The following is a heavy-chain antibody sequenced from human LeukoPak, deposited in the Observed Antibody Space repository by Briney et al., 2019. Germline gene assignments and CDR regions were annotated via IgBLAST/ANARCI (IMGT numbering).Heavy chain of an antibody. CDR2: IATDGGER. V-gene: IGHV3-30-3*01. Sequence: GGSLRLSCAGSGFSFSYYVMHWVRQAPGKGLEWVALIATDGGERYHADSVKGRFTISRDNSKNTLYVQMNSLRPEDTAIYYCARARGDSSPASRYFDYWGQGAPVTVSS. D-gene: IGHD5-18*01. CDR3: ARARGDSSPASRYFDY. J-gene: IGHJ4*02. CDR1: GFSFSYYV.